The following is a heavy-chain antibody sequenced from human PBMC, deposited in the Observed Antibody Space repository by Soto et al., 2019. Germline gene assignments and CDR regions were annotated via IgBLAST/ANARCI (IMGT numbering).Heavy chain of an antibody. Sequence: SETLSLTCAVYGGSFSGYHWSWIRQPPGKGLEWIGEINHSGSTNYNPSLKSRVTISVDTSKNQFSLKLSSVTAADTAVYYCARVSPLLWFGDRWFDPWGQGTLVTVSS. CDR1: GGSFSGYH. V-gene: IGHV4-34*01. CDR3: ARVSPLLWFGDRWFDP. CDR2: INHSGST. D-gene: IGHD3-10*01. J-gene: IGHJ5*02.